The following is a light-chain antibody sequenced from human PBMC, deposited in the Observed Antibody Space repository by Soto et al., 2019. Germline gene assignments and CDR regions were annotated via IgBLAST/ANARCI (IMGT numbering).Light chain of an antibody. CDR1: SSDVGGYNY. J-gene: IGLJ1*01. Sequence: QSALTQPASVSGSPGQSITISCTGTSSDVGGYNYFSWYQQHPGKAPKLMIYDVRNRTSGVSTRFSGSKSGNTASLSISGLQAEDEADYYCRSYASSSPLVFGTGTKLTVL. V-gene: IGLV2-14*01. CDR3: RSYASSSPLV. CDR2: DVR.